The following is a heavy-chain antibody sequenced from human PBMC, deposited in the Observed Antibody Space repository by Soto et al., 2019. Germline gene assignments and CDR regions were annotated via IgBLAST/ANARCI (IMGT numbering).Heavy chain of an antibody. CDR1: GDSISRGDW. CDR2: IYHSGST. D-gene: IGHD2-15*01. J-gene: IGHJ5*02. CDR3: ARVKYCSGGTCYWFDP. V-gene: IGHV4-4*02. Sequence: QVQLQESGPGLVKPSGTLSLTCAVSGDSISRGDWWSWVRQPPGKGLEWIGEIYHSGSTNYNPSLKRRVTISVDKAKNQISLNLRSVTAADTAVYYCARVKYCSGGTCYWFDPWGQGTLVTVSS.